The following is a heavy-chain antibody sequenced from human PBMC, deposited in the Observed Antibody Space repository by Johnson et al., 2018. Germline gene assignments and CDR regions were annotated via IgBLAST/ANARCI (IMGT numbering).Heavy chain of an antibody. Sequence: QVQLVQSGAEVKKPGSSVKVSCKATGGTFKSYAITWLRQAPGQGLEWMGGIIPKFDTANYAQKFQDRVTITADESTGTAYMELSRLRSEDTAVYYCARGLSYKTDWGQGTLVTVSS. D-gene: IGHD3-16*02. V-gene: IGHV1-69*01. CDR2: IIPKFDTA. CDR1: GGTFKSYA. CDR3: ARGLSYKTD. J-gene: IGHJ1*01.